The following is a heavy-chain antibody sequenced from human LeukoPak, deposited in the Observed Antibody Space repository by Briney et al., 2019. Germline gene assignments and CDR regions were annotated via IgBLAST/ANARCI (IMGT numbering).Heavy chain of an antibody. CDR2: ISYDGSNK. J-gene: IGHJ4*02. CDR1: GFTFSSYG. CDR3: AKGIAVAGTSFDY. Sequence: PGGSLRLSCAASGFTFSSYGMHWVRQAPGKGLEWVAVISYDGSNKYYADSVKGRFTISRDNSKNTLYLQMNSLRAEDTAVYYCAKGIAVAGTSFDYWGQGTLVTVSS. V-gene: IGHV3-30*18. D-gene: IGHD6-19*01.